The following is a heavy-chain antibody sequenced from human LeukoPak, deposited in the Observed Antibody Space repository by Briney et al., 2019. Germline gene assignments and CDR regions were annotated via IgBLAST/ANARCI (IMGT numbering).Heavy chain of an antibody. J-gene: IGHJ4*02. Sequence: GRSLRLSCAASGFTFSSYAMHWVRQAPGKGLEWVAVISYDGSNKYYADSMKGRFTISRDNSKNTLYLQMNSLRAEDTAVYYCARALDEGARFDYWGQGTVVTVSS. CDR3: ARALDEGARFDY. V-gene: IGHV3-30-3*01. CDR2: ISYDGSNK. CDR1: GFTFSSYA.